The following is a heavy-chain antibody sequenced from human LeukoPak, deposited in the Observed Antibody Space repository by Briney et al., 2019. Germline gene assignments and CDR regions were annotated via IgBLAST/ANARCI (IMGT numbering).Heavy chain of an antibody. CDR3: ARGGYCSSTSCYVEGYYFDY. Sequence: ASVKVSCKASGYSSTNYWMHWVRQAPGQGLEWMGIISPSDGDTNYAHKFQGRVTMTRDTSTSIVYMELSSLRSEDTAVYYCARGGYCSSTSCYVEGYYFDYWGQGSLVTVSS. D-gene: IGHD2-2*01. CDR2: ISPSDGDT. CDR1: GYSSTNYW. J-gene: IGHJ4*02. V-gene: IGHV1-46*01.